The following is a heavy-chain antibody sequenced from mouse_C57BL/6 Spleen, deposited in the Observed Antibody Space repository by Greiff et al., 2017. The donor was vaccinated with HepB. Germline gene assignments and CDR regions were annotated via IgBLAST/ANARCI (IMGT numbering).Heavy chain of an antibody. CDR2: INPNNGGT. V-gene: IGHV1-26*01. CDR1: GYTFTDYY. D-gene: IGHD1-1*01. CDR3: ARLVLRREYYFDY. J-gene: IGHJ2*01. Sequence: EVQLQQSGPELVKPGASVKISCKASGYTFTDYYMNWVKQSHGKSLEWIGDINPNNGGTSYNQKFKGKATLTVDKSSSTAYMELRSLTSEDSAVYYCARLVLRREYYFDYWGQGTTLTVSS.